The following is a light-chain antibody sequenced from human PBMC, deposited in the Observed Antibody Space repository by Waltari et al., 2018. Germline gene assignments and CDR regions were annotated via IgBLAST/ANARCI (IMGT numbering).Light chain of an antibody. CDR2: GAS. CDR3: QHYLCIPVS. Sequence: EIVLTQSPGTLSLSPGERATLSCRASQSVGRTLAWYQQRPGQAPRLLMYGASSRAANIPDRFAGSGSGTDFSLTINRLEPEDFAVYYCQHYLCIPVSFGQGTKVEIK. V-gene: IGKV3-20*01. J-gene: IGKJ1*01. CDR1: QSVGRT.